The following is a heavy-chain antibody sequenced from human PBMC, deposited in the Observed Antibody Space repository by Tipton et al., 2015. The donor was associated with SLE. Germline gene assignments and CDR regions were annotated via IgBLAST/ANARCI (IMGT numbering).Heavy chain of an antibody. Sequence: TLSLTCTVSGGSISSYYWSWIRQPPGKGLEWIGYIYYSGSTNYNPSLKSRLTISVDTSKKQFSLKLSSVTAADTAVYYCARRGTVLVGLSNGMDVWGQGTTVTVSS. CDR1: GGSISSYY. J-gene: IGHJ6*02. CDR3: ARRGTVLVGLSNGMDV. V-gene: IGHV4-59*12. D-gene: IGHD2-8*02. CDR2: IYYSGST.